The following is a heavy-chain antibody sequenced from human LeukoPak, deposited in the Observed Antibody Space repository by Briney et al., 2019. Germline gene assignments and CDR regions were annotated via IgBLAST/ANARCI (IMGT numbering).Heavy chain of an antibody. D-gene: IGHD6-13*01. CDR3: ARDGGYSSSRGAFDI. V-gene: IGHV3-20*04. CDR1: GFTFDDYG. Sequence: PGGSLRLSCAASGFTFDDYGMSWVRQAPGKGLEWVSGINWNGGSTGYADSVKGRFTISRDNSKNTLFLQVNSLRAEDTAVYYCARDGGYSSSRGAFDIWGQGTMVTVSS. J-gene: IGHJ3*02. CDR2: INWNGGST.